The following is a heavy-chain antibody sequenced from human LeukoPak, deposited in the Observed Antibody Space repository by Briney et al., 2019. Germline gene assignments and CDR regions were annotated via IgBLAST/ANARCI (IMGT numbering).Heavy chain of an antibody. D-gene: IGHD6-19*01. CDR3: ARDKGIAVAAVDY. CDR2: ISAYNGDT. Sequence: ASVKVSRKASGYTFTNYGINWVRQAPGQGQERMGWISAYNGDTNYAHKLHGRGTITTDTSTRTAYMARRSLTSDDTAVYYCARDKGIAVAAVDYWGQGTLVTVSS. CDR1: GYTFTNYG. J-gene: IGHJ4*02. V-gene: IGHV1-18*01.